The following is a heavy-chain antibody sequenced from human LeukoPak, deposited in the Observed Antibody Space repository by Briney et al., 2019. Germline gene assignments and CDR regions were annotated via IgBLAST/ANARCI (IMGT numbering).Heavy chain of an antibody. CDR3: ARFHPNWGLDY. V-gene: IGHV4-59*01. J-gene: IGHJ4*02. Sequence: SETLSLTCTVSGGSISSYYWNWIRQPPGKGLEWIGYIYYSGSTNYNPSLKSRVTISVDTSKNQFSLRLSSVTAADTAVYYCARFHPNWGLDYWGQGILVTVSS. D-gene: IGHD7-27*01. CDR2: IYYSGST. CDR1: GGSISSYY.